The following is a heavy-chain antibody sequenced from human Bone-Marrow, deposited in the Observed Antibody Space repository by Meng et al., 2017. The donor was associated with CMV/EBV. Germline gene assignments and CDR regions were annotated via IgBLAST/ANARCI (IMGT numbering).Heavy chain of an antibody. V-gene: IGHV3-7*01. CDR2: IKQDGSEK. Sequence: ETLSLTCAASGFTFSSYWMSWVRQAPGKGLEWVANIKQDGSEKYYVDSVKGRFTISRDNAKNSLYLQMNSLRAEDTAVYYCARERYSGYDLILFYYYGMDVWGQGTTVTVSS. J-gene: IGHJ6*02. CDR1: GFTFSSYW. CDR3: ARERYSGYDLILFYYYGMDV. D-gene: IGHD5-12*01.